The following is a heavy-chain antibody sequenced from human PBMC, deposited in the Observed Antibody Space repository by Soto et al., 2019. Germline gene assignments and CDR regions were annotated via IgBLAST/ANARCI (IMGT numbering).Heavy chain of an antibody. CDR3: AKGWGDY. D-gene: IGHD7-27*01. V-gene: IGHV3-23*01. CDR2: ISSSGGST. J-gene: IGHJ4*02. CDR1: GFTFSSYT. Sequence: EVQLLESGGGLVQPGGSLRLSCAASGFTFSSYTMSWVRQGPGKGLEWVSGISSSGGSTVYADSVKGRFTISRDNFKNTLYLKMNSLRAVDTAVYYCAKGWGDYWGQGTPVTVSS.